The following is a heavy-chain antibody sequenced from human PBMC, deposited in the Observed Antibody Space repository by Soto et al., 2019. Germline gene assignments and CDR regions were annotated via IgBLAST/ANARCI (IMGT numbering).Heavy chain of an antibody. CDR3: ARHEDSGSAFDV. Sequence: QLQLQESGPGLVKPSETLSLTCTVSGDSVSSSNYYWGWIRQPPGKGLEWLGSLSYGGSTYYSPSLKSRVTISVDTSKNQFALKLSSVTAADTAVYYCARHEDSGSAFDVWGQGTMVTVSS. CDR1: GDSVSSSNYY. V-gene: IGHV4-39*01. D-gene: IGHD3-10*01. J-gene: IGHJ3*01. CDR2: LSYGGST.